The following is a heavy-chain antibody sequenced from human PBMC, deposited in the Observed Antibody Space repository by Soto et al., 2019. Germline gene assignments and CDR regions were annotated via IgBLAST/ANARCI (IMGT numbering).Heavy chain of an antibody. D-gene: IGHD3-3*01. CDR2: INPNSGGT. CDR3: ARDQGLRFLEWFPPELYGMDV. Sequence: ASVKVSCTASGYTFTGYYMHWVRQAPRQGLEWMGWINPNSGGTNYAQKFQGWVTMTRDTSISTAYMELSRLRSDDTAVYYCARDQGLRFLEWFPPELYGMDVWGQGTTVTVSS. V-gene: IGHV1-2*04. J-gene: IGHJ6*02. CDR1: GYTFTGYY.